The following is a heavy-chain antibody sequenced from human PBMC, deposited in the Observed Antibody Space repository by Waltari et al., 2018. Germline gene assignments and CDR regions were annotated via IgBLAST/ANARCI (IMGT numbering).Heavy chain of an antibody. CDR3: ARVTSGNLGELSLKPDY. Sequence: VQLQESGPGLVKPSETLSLICTVSGGSINSTTYYWGWIRQPPGKGLEWIGNIYYSGSTCYNPSLKSRVTISVDTSKNQFSLRLSSVTAADTAVYYCARVTSGNLGELSLKPDYWGQGTLVTVSS. D-gene: IGHD3-16*02. V-gene: IGHV4-39*07. J-gene: IGHJ4*02. CDR2: IYYSGST. CDR1: GGSINSTTYY.